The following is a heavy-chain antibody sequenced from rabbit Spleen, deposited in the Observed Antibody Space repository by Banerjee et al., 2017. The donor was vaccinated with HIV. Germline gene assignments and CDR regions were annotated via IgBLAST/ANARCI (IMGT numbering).Heavy chain of an antibody. J-gene: IGHJ4*01. V-gene: IGHV1S40*01. Sequence: QSLEESGGDMVKPGASLTLTCTASGFSFSSSYYMCWVRQAPGKGLEWIGCMYPDGVGSTAYASWAKGRFTISKTSSTTVTLQMTSLTAADTATYFCARDLPGIIGWNFNLWGPGTPSPS. CDR1: GFSFSSSYY. D-gene: IGHD1-1*01. CDR2: MYPDGVGST. CDR3: ARDLPGIIGWNFNL.